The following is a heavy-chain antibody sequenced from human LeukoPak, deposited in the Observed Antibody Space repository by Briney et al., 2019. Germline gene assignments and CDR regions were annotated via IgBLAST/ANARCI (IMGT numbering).Heavy chain of an antibody. CDR2: IWYDGSNK. V-gene: IGHV3-33*01. CDR1: GFTFSSYG. Sequence: PGGSLRLSCAASGFTFSSYGMHWVRQAPGKGLEWVAVIWYDGSNKYYAGSVKGRFTISRDNSKNTLYLQMNSLRAEDTAVYYCARRYGSGNTDYWGQGTLVTVSS. D-gene: IGHD3-10*01. CDR3: ARRYGSGNTDY. J-gene: IGHJ4*02.